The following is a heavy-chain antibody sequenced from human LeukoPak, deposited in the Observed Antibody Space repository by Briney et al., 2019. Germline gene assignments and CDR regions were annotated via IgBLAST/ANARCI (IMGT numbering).Heavy chain of an antibody. V-gene: IGHV1-46*01. CDR3: AREAVPAANDY. CDR2: INPSGGST. CDR1: GYTFTSYY. J-gene: IGHJ4*02. Sequence: ASVKVSCKASGYTFTSYYMHWVRQAPGQGLEWMRIINPSGGSTSYAQKFQGRVTMTRDMSTSTVFMELSSLRSEDTAVYYCAREAVPAANDYWGQGTLVTVSS. D-gene: IGHD2-2*01.